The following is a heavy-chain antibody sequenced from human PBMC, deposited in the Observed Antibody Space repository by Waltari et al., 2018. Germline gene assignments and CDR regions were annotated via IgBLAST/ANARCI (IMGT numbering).Heavy chain of an antibody. CDR3: AKAHFYDTTGYIEH. CDR1: GFTFRNYA. J-gene: IGHJ1*01. V-gene: IGHV3-23*01. Sequence: EVHLLESGGGLVQPGGSLRLSCVASGFTFRNYAMTWVRQAPGKGLEWVSAISASGNSTYYADSVKGRFTISRDSSRNTLSLQMNSLRAEDTAVYYCAKAHFYDTTGYIEHWGQGTLVTVSS. CDR2: ISASGNST. D-gene: IGHD3-22*01.